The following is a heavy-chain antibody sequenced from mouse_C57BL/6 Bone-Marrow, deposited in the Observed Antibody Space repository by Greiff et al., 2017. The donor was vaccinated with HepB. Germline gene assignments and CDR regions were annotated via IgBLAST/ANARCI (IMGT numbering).Heavy chain of an antibody. D-gene: IGHD3-2*02. J-gene: IGHJ4*01. CDR2: SRNKANDYTT. Sequence: DVKLVESGGGLVQSGRSLRLSCATSGFTFSDFYMEWVRQAPGKGLEWIAASRNKANDYTTEYSASVKGRFIVSRDTSQSILYLQMNALRAEDTAIYYCARDDPSSGYYAMDYWGQGTSVTVSS. CDR1: GFTFSDFY. V-gene: IGHV7-1*01. CDR3: ARDDPSSGYYAMDY.